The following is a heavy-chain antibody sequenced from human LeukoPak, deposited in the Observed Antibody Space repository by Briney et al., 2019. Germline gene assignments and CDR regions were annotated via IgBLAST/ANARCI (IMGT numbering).Heavy chain of an antibody. Sequence: SETLSLTCTVSGGSISSYYWNWIRQPPGKGLEWIGYIYYSGSTNYNPSLKSRVTISVDTSKNQFSLKLSSVTATDTAVYYCARRVASDYAWVWGQGTLVTVSS. CDR3: ARRVASDYAWV. D-gene: IGHD4-17*01. V-gene: IGHV4-59*08. CDR1: GGSISSYY. CDR2: IYYSGST. J-gene: IGHJ4*02.